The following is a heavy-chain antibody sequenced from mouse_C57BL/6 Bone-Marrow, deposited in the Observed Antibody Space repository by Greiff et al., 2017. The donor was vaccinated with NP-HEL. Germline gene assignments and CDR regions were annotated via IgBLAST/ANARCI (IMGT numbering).Heavy chain of an antibody. D-gene: IGHD1-1*01. CDR3: ARQGYYGRDYYAMDY. V-gene: IGHV5-12*01. CDR2: ISNGGGST. CDR1: GFTFSDYY. Sequence: EVQVVESGGGLVQPGGSLKLSCAASGFTFSDYYMYWVRQTPEKRLEWVAYISNGGGSTYYPDTVKGRFTISRDNAKNTLYLQMSRLKSEDTAMYYCARQGYYGRDYYAMDYWGQGTSVTASS. J-gene: IGHJ4*01.